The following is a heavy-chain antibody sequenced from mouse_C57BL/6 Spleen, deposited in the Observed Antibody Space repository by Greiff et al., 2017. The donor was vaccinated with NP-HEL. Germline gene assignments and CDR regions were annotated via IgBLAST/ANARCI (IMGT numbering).Heavy chain of an antibody. D-gene: IGHD1-1*01. CDR1: GFSLTSYG. CDR2: IWRGGST. V-gene: IGHV2-5*01. Sequence: VQLKESGPGLVQPSQSLSITCTVSGFSLTSYGVHWVRQSPGKGLEWLGVIWRGGSTDYNAAFMSRLSITKDNSKSQVFFKMNSLQADDTAIYYCAKGLYYGSSIYAMDYWGQGTSVTVSS. J-gene: IGHJ4*01. CDR3: AKGLYYGSSIYAMDY.